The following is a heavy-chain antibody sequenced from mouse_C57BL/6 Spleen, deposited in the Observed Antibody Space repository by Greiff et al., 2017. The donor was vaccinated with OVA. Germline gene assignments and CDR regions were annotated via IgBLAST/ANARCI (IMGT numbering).Heavy chain of an antibody. D-gene: IGHD4-1*01. CDR1: GYTFTSYW. CDR2: INPSSGYT. V-gene: IGHV1-7*01. J-gene: IGHJ3*01. CDR3: ASGDWDDWFAY. Sequence: QVQLQQPGAELVKPGASVKLSCKASGYTFTSYWMHWVKQRPGQGLEWIGYINPSSGYTKYNQKFKDKATLTADKSSRTAYMQLSSLTYEDSAVYYCASGDWDDWFAYWGQGTLVTVSA.